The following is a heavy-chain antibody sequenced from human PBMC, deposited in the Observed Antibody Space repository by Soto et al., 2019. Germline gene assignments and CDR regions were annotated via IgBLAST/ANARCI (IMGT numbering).Heavy chain of an antibody. Sequence: GGSLRLSCAASGFTFSSYAMSWVRQAPGKGLEWVSAISGSGGSTYYADSVKGRFTISRDNSKNTLYLQMNSLRAEDTAVYYCAKGGTGTTGWGVDVWGKGTTVTVSS. CDR2: ISGSGGST. CDR1: GFTFSSYA. V-gene: IGHV3-23*01. D-gene: IGHD1-1*01. J-gene: IGHJ6*04. CDR3: AKGGTGTTGWGVDV.